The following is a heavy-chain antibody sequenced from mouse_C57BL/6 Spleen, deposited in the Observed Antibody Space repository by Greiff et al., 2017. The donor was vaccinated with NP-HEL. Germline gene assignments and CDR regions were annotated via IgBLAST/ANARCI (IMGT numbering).Heavy chain of an antibody. J-gene: IGHJ4*01. CDR3: ARDGDD. CDR1: GYSITSGYY. V-gene: IGHV3-6*01. CDR2: ISYDGSN. Sequence: DVKLQESGPGLVKPSQSLSLTCSVTGYSITSGYYWNWIRQFPGNKLEWMGYISYDGSNNYNPSLKNRISLTRDPSKNQFFLKLNSVTTEDTATYYCARDGDDWGQGTSVTVSS.